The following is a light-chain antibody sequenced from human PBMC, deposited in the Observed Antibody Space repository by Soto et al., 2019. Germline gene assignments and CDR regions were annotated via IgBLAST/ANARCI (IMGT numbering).Light chain of an antibody. J-gene: IGLJ2*01. CDR3: QTWDAGIEA. V-gene: IGLV4-69*02. Sequence: QTVVTQSPSASASLGASVKLTCTLASRHSSYAIAWHQQRPERGPRYLMKINSDGSHTKGDDIPDRFSGSSSGPERYLTISRLQSDDEDDYYCQTWDAGIEAFGGGTELTVL. CDR2: INSDGSH. CDR1: SRHSSYA.